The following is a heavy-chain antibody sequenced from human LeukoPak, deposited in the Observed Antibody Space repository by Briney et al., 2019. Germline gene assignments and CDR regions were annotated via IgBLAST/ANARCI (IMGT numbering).Heavy chain of an antibody. J-gene: IGHJ4*02. D-gene: IGHD3-22*01. CDR2: IYYSGTT. Sequence: SETLSLTCTVSGGSITVSYWSWIRQSPGKGLEWIGYIYYSGTTNYSPSLRSRVTISVDTSNKHFSLKLRSVTAADTAVYYCARTKVTYYYDAGGYYYFDNWGQGALVTVSS. V-gene: IGHV4-59*01. CDR3: ARTKVTYYYDAGGYYYFDN. CDR1: GGSITVSY.